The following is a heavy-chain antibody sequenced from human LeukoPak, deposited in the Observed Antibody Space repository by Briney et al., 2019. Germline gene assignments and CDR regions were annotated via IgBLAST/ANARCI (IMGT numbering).Heavy chain of an antibody. J-gene: IGHJ5*02. CDR3: ARDKDYYDSSGPNWFDP. CDR1: GGSISSGDYY. V-gene: IGHV4-30-4*01. Sequence: SETPSLTCTVSGGSISSGDYYWSWIRQPPGKGLEWIGYIYYSGSAYYNPSLKSRVTISVDTSKNQFSLKLSSVTAADTAVYYCARDKDYYDSSGPNWFDPWGQGTLVTVSS. CDR2: IYYSGSA. D-gene: IGHD3-22*01.